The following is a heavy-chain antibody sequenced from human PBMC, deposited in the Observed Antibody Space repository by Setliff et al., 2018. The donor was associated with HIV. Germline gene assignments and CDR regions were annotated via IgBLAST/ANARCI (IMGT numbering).Heavy chain of an antibody. D-gene: IGHD3-10*01. CDR3: ARHGDSSGWFGAVYYGTDA. Sequence: SETLSLTCTVSGDPIDRTGYYWGWIRQPPGKGLEWIGSIYYNGNTYNKPSLKSRVTISVDTSQNQFSLKLNSVTAADTAVYYCARHGDSSGWFGAVYYGTDALGEQTTVTDS. CDR2: IYYNGNT. V-gene: IGHV4-39*01. CDR1: GDPIDRTGYY. J-gene: IGHJ6*02.